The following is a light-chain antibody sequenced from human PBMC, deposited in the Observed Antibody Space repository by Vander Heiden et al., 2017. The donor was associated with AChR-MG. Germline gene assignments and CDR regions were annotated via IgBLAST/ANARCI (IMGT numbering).Light chain of an antibody. V-gene: IGLV2-14*03. CDR2: DVN. J-gene: IGLJ2*01. CDR1: SSDVGGHTY. CDR3: SSYTDTTTLVV. Sequence: QSALTQPASVSGSPGQPLTISRTGTSSDVGGHTYVTWYQQHPGNAPKLLMYDVNNRRSGVSNRFSGSKSGNTASLTGSGLQAEDEAAYYCSSYTDTTTLVVFGGGTKLTVL.